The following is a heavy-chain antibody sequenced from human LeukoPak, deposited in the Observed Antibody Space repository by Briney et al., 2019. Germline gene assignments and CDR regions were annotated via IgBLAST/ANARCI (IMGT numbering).Heavy chain of an antibody. CDR1: GYTFNSYG. CDR3: ARDQDYGSGSYRDY. D-gene: IGHD3-10*01. V-gene: IGHV1-18*01. CDR2: ISSYNGNT. J-gene: IGHJ4*02. Sequence: ASVKVSYKASGYTFNSYGISWVRQAPGQGLEWMGWISSYNGNTNYAQKLQGRVTMTIDTSTSTAYMELRSLRSDDTAVYYCARDQDYGSGSYRDYWGQGTLVTVSS.